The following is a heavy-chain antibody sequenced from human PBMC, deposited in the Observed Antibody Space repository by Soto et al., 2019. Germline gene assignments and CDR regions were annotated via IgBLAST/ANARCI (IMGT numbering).Heavy chain of an antibody. D-gene: IGHD3-3*01. CDR2: ISGSGGST. CDR1: GFTFSSYA. CDR3: AKGHDFWSGYPSNYYYYGMDV. Sequence: GGSLRLSCAASGFTFSSYAMSWVRQAPGKGLEWVSAISGSGGSTYYADSVKGRFTISRDNSKDTLYLQMNSLRAEDTAVYYCAKGHDFWSGYPSNYYYYGMDVWGQGTTVTVSS. V-gene: IGHV3-23*01. J-gene: IGHJ6*02.